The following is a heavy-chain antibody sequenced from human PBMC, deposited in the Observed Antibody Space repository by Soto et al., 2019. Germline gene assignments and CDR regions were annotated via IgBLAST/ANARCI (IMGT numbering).Heavy chain of an antibody. J-gene: IGHJ5*02. CDR1: GGSISSYY. Sequence: SETLSLTCPVSGGSISSYYWSWIRQPPGKGLEWIGYIYYSGSTNYNPSLKSRVTISVDTSKNQFSLKLSSVTAADTAVYYCARGQLRPYFDPWGQGTLVTVSS. V-gene: IGHV4-59*01. CDR2: IYYSGST. D-gene: IGHD6-13*01. CDR3: ARGQLRPYFDP.